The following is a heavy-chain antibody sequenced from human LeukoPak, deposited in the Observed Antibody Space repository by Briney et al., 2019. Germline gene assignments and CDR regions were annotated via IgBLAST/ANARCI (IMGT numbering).Heavy chain of an antibody. J-gene: IGHJ4*02. D-gene: IGHD3-22*01. CDR1: GGSISSGSYY. Sequence: SETLSLTCTVSGGSISSGSYYWSWIRQPAGKGLEWIGRIYTSGSTNYNPSLKSRVTISVDTSKNQFSLKLSSVTAADTAVYYCASSYYYDSSGYLYYWGQGTLVTVSS. CDR2: IYTSGST. V-gene: IGHV4-61*02. CDR3: ASSYYYDSSGYLYY.